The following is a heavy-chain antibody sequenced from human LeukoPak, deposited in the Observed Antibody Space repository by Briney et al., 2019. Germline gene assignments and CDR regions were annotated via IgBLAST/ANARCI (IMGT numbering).Heavy chain of an antibody. Sequence: AASVKVSCKASGGTFNSSGISCVRQAPGQGLEWMGGIISFFGAAHYIQKFQGRLTITADESTSTAYMELSSLTSEDTAVYYCTRDPSVDYDLLSHWFDPWGQGTLVTVSS. CDR1: GGTFNSSG. CDR2: IISFFGAA. CDR3: TRDPSVDYDLLSHWFDP. J-gene: IGHJ5*02. D-gene: IGHD3-9*01. V-gene: IGHV1-69*13.